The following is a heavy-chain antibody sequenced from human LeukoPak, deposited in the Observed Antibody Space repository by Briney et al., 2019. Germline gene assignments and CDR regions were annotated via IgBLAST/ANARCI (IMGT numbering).Heavy chain of an antibody. CDR3: ASLWFGESPSPFGF. CDR2: ISSSSSFI. V-gene: IGHV3-21*01. J-gene: IGHJ4*02. CDR1: GFTFSNYG. Sequence: GGSLRLSCAVSGFTFSNYGMNWVRQAPGKGLEWVASISSSSSFIFYTDSLKGRLSISRDNAKNSLYLQMNSLRVEDTAVYCCASLWFGESPSPFGFWGQGTLVTVSS. D-gene: IGHD3-10*01.